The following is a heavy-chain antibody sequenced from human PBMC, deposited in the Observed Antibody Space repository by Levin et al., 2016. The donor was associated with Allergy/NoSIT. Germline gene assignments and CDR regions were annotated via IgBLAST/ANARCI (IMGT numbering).Heavy chain of an antibody. CDR1: GFTFSSYA. CDR3: ASSSGWFYYFDY. D-gene: IGHD6-19*01. V-gene: IGHV3-64*01. J-gene: IGHJ4*02. CDR2: ISNNGGST. Sequence: GGSLRLSCAASGFTFSSYAMFWVRQAPGKGLEYVSGISNNGGSTYYANSVKGRFTISRDNSKNTLYLQMGSLRAEDMAVYYCASSSGWFYYFDYWGQGTLVTVSS.